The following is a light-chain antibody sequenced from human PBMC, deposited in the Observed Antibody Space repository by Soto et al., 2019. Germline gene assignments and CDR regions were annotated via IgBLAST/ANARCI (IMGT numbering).Light chain of an antibody. CDR3: QQYYSNPIT. CDR1: QSVLSSSDSKNY. CDR2: WAS. V-gene: IGKV4-1*01. Sequence: LVMTQSPDSLAVSLGERATINCKSSQSVLSSSDSKNYLAWHQQKPGQPPKLLIYWASTRESGVPERCSGSGSGTDFAQTISSLQAEDAAVYYCQQYYSNPITFGQGTRLEIK. J-gene: IGKJ5*01.